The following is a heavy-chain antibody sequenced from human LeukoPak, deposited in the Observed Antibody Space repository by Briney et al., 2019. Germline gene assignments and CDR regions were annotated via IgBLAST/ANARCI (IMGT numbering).Heavy chain of an antibody. CDR2: ISRSSSTI. CDR3: ARDSTPTPKNFWSGYLPTPSF. D-gene: IGHD3-3*01. CDR1: GFTFSSYS. J-gene: IGHJ4*02. Sequence: GGSLRLSCAASGFTFSSYSMNWVRQAPGKGLEWVSYISRSSSTIYYADSVKGRFTISRDNAKNSLYLQMNSLRAEDTAVYYCARDSTPTPKNFWSGYLPTPSFWGQGTLVTVSS. V-gene: IGHV3-48*01.